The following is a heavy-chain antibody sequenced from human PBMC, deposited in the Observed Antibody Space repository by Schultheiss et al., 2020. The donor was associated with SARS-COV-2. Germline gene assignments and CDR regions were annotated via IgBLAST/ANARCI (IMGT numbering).Heavy chain of an antibody. J-gene: IGHJ3*02. CDR2: ISSSSSYI. Sequence: GGSLRLSCAASGFTFSSYGMNWVRQAPGKGLEWVSSISSSSSYIYYADSVKGRFTISRDNAKNSLYLQMNSLRAEDTAVYYCARTWVGVYDYVWIQAYEANDAFDIWGQGTMVTVSS. CDR3: ARTWVGVYDYVWIQAYEANDAFDI. D-gene: IGHD3-16*01. V-gene: IGHV3-21*01. CDR1: GFTFSSYG.